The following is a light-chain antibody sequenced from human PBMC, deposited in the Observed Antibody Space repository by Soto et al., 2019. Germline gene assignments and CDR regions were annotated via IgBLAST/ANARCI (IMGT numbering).Light chain of an antibody. CDR3: CSYAGSTTYV. CDR2: EGT. Sequence: QSALTQPASVSGSPGQSITISCTGTSRDVGSYDLVSWYQHHPGKAPKLMIYEGTKRPSGVSNRFSGSKSGNTASLAISGLQAEDEADYYCCSYAGSTTYVFGTGTMLTVL. CDR1: SRDVGSYDL. J-gene: IGLJ1*01. V-gene: IGLV2-23*01.